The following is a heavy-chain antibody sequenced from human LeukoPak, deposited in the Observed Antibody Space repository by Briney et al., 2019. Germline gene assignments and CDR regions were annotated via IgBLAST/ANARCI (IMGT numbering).Heavy chain of an antibody. CDR2: ISNIGNTM. J-gene: IGHJ4*02. V-gene: IGHV3-11*04. CDR1: GFTFSDHY. CDR3: ARERITFGRVIVPNYFDS. D-gene: IGHD3-16*02. Sequence: GGSLRLSCAASGFTFSDHYMSWIRQAPGKGLEWFSYISNIGNTMYHADSVKGRFTISRDNAKNSLYLEMSSLRAEDTAVYYCARERITFGRVIVPNYFDSWGQGTLVTVSS.